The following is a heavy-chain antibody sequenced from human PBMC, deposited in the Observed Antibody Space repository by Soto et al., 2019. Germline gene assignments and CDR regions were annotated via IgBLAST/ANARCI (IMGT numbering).Heavy chain of an antibody. CDR2: INPNSGGT. CDR3: AIISSWHSYFDY. D-gene: IGHD6-13*01. Sequence: ASVKVSCKASGYTFTGYYMHWVRQAPGQGLEWMGWINPNSGGTDYAQKFQGRVTMTRDTSISTAYMELSRLRSDDTAVYYCAIISSWHSYFDYWGQGTLVTVS. V-gene: IGHV1-2*02. J-gene: IGHJ4*02. CDR1: GYTFTGYY.